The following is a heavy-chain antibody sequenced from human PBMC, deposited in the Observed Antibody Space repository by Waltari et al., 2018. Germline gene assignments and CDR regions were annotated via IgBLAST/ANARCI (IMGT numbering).Heavy chain of an antibody. Sequence: QVQLQQWGAGLLTPSETLSLTCAVYGGSFSGYYWSWIRQPPGKGLEWIGEINHSGSTNYNPSLKSRVTISVDTSKNQFSLKLSSVTAADTAVYYCARGASRYDYVWGSYRKGMYYFDYWGQGTLVTVSS. CDR3: ARGASRYDYVWGSYRKGMYYFDY. D-gene: IGHD3-16*02. V-gene: IGHV4-34*01. CDR1: GGSFSGYY. CDR2: INHSGST. J-gene: IGHJ4*02.